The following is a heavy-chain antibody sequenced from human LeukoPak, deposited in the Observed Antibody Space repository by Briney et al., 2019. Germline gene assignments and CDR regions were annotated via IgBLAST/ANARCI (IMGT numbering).Heavy chain of an antibody. CDR3: ARTYYFDSSAYRPDY. J-gene: IGHJ4*02. Sequence: GESLKISCKGSGYTFSTYWIGWVRQMPGKGLEWMGIIYPGDSDTRYSPSFQGQVTISVDKSISTAYLQWSSLKASGTAMYYCARTYYFDSSAYRPDYWGQGTLITVSS. D-gene: IGHD3-22*01. V-gene: IGHV5-51*01. CDR2: IYPGDSDT. CDR1: GYTFSTYW.